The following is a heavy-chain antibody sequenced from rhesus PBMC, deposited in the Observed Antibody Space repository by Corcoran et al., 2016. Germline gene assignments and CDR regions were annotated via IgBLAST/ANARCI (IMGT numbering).Heavy chain of an antibody. D-gene: IGHD5-24*01. V-gene: IGHV3-54*02. Sequence: EVQLVESGGGLVQPGGSLSLSCAASGFTFSRYGLHWVRQAPGKGLEWVAVKSYEESKKYYADAVKDRFTIARDNSKNMLYLQRNNLKLEDTAVDYCARATIQRVFDYWGQGVLVTVSS. CDR3: ARATIQRVFDY. CDR1: GFTFSRYG. CDR2: KSYEESKK. J-gene: IGHJ4*01.